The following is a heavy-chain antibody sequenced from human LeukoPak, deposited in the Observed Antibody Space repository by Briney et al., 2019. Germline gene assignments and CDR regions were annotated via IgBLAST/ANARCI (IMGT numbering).Heavy chain of an antibody. J-gene: IGHJ1*01. CDR1: GGSFSGYY. V-gene: IGHV4-30-4*08. CDR2: IYYSGST. CDR3: ARAEPYDFWSGSRYFQH. Sequence: SETLSLTCAVYGGSFSGYYWSWIRQPPGKGLEWIGYIYYSGSTYYNPSLKSRVAISVDTSKNQFSLKLSSVTAADTAVYYCARAEPYDFWSGSRYFQHWGQGTLVTVSS. D-gene: IGHD3-3*01.